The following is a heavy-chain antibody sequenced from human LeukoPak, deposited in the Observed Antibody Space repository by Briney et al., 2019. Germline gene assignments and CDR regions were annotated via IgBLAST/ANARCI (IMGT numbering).Heavy chain of an antibody. D-gene: IGHD6-6*01. CDR3: ARDAYSSSPFPADY. Sequence: PWGSLRLSCAASGFTFSSYSMNWVRQAPGKGLEWVSYISSSSSTIYYADSVKGRFTISRDNANNSLYLQMNSLRAEDTAVYYCARDAYSSSPFPADYWGQGTLVTVSS. CDR1: GFTFSSYS. V-gene: IGHV3-48*01. J-gene: IGHJ4*02. CDR2: ISSSSSTI.